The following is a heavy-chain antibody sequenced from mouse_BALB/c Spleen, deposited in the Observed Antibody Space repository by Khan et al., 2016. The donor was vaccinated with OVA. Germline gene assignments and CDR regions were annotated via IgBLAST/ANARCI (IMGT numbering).Heavy chain of an antibody. CDR2: ITYSGNT. Sequence: QLQESGPGLVKPSQSLSLTCTVTGYSITSDYAWNWIRQFPGNKLERMGYITYSGNTNYNPTLNSRVSITPDTSTTQSFLQFNSLTSEDRATEDCARRGDWGEGTTVTVSS. CDR1: GYSITSDYA. V-gene: IGHV3-2*02. CDR3: ARRGD. J-gene: IGHJ2*01.